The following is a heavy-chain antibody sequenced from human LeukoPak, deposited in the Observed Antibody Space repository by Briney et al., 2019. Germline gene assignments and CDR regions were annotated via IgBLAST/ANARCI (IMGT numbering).Heavy chain of an antibody. J-gene: IGHJ4*02. V-gene: IGHV1-46*01. CDR3: ARVGYRSGGSCYYLIY. CDR1: GYTFTSYY. Sequence: ASVKVSCKASGYTFTSYYIHWVRQAPGQGLEWMGIINPSGASTSYAQKFQGRVTMTRDTSTSTVYMELSNLSSDDTAVYYCARVGYRSGGSCYYLIYRGQGTLVTVSS. CDR2: INPSGAST. D-gene: IGHD2-15*01.